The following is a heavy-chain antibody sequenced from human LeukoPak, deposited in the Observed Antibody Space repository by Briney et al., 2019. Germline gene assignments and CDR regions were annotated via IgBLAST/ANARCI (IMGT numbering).Heavy chain of an antibody. CDR2: FDGNGPNT. J-gene: IGHJ4*02. CDR1: GFTFSSFA. Sequence: GGSLRLSCAASGFTFSSFAMTWVRQAPGKGLEWVSGFDGNGPNTYYADSVKGRWTISRDNSRNTMYLEMNSLRPEDTAIYYCAKPRTTGLGWAQFDYWGQGSLVTVSS. V-gene: IGHV3-23*01. CDR3: AKPRTTGLGWAQFDY. D-gene: IGHD2-8*02.